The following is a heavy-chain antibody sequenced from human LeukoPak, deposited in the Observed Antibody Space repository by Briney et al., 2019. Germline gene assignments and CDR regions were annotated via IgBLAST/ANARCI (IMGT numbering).Heavy chain of an antibody. D-gene: IGHD3-16*01. Sequence: GESLKISCKGSGYCFTNYWIAWVRQMPGKGLEWMGIIYPGVSDTRYSPSFQGQVTISADKSISTAYLKWSSLKASDTAMYYCARWGRAVSGLSRHTFDYWGQGTLVTVSS. CDR1: GYCFTNYW. J-gene: IGHJ4*02. CDR3: ARWGRAVSGLSRHTFDY. V-gene: IGHV5-51*01. CDR2: IYPGVSDT.